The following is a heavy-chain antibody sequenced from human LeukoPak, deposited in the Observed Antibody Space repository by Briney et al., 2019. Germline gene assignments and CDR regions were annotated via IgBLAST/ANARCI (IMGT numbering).Heavy chain of an antibody. CDR2: IYYSGST. D-gene: IGHD5-12*01. Sequence: PSQTLSLTCTVSGGSISSGDYYWTWIRQPPGRGLEWIGYIYYSGSTYYNPSLKSRVTISVDTPNNQFCLKLSSVTAADTAVYYCARYGRYSDYPTQYWAFDIWGQGTMVTVSS. CDR1: GGSISSGDYY. CDR3: ARYGRYSDYPTQYWAFDI. V-gene: IGHV4-30-4*08. J-gene: IGHJ3*02.